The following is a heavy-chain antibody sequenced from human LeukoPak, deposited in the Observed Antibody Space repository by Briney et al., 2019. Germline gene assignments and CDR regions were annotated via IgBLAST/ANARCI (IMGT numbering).Heavy chain of an antibody. V-gene: IGHV4-34*01. CDR1: GGSFSGYY. CDR3: ARDTPYYYGSGSYWPADY. Sequence: SETLYLTCAVYGGSFSGYYWSWIRQPPGKGLEWIGEINHSGSTNYNPSLKSRVTMSVDTSKNQFSLKLSSVTAADTAVYYCARDTPYYYGSGSYWPADYWGQGTLVTVSS. CDR2: INHSGST. D-gene: IGHD3-10*01. J-gene: IGHJ4*02.